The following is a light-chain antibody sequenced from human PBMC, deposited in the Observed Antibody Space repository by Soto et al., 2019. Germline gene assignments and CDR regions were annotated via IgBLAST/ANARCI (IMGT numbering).Light chain of an antibody. CDR2: FGS. V-gene: IGKV2-28*01. J-gene: IGKJ5*01. CDR1: QSLLYNNTYNY. Sequence: EIVRTQSPLTLPVTPGEPASISCRSSQSLLYNNTYNYLDWYVQKPGQSPQLXIYFGSNRAPGVPDRFSGSGSGTDFTLKINRVEAEDVGTYYCMQALQSLTFGQGTRLEIK. CDR3: MQALQSLT.